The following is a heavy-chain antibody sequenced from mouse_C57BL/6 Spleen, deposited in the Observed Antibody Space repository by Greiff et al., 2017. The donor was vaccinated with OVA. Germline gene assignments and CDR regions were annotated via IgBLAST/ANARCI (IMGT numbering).Heavy chain of an antibody. J-gene: IGHJ1*03. CDR1: GYTFTSYW. CDR2: IDPSDSYT. V-gene: IGHV1-69*01. D-gene: IGHD4-1*01. Sequence: QVQLKQPGAELVMPGASVKLSCKASGYTFTSYWMHWVKQRPGQGLEWIGEIDPSDSYTNYNQKFKGKSTLTVDKSSSTAYMQLSSLTSEDSAVYYCAHGRYFDVWGTGTTVTVSS. CDR3: AHGRYFDV.